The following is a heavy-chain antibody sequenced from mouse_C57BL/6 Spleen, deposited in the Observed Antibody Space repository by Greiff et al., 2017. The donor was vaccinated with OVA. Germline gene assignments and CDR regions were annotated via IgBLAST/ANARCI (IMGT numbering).Heavy chain of an antibody. Sequence: QVQLQQSGAELVKPGASVKISCKASGYAFSSYWMNWVKQRPGKGLEWIGQIYPGDGDTNYNGKFKGKATLTADKSSSTAYMQLSSLTSEDSAVYFGARMGSSGYENYFDYWGQGTTLTVSS. CDR2: IYPGDGDT. D-gene: IGHD3-2*02. J-gene: IGHJ2*01. V-gene: IGHV1-80*01. CDR1: GYAFSSYW. CDR3: ARMGSSGYENYFDY.